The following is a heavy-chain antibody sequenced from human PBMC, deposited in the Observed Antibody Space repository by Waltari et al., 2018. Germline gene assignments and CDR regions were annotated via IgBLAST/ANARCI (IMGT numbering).Heavy chain of an antibody. D-gene: IGHD1-1*01. CDR3: ARHRTGTAAVDY. CDR1: GGSISSGDSF. V-gene: IGHV4-30-4*08. Sequence: QVQLQESGPGLVKPSQTLSLTCTVSGGSISSGDSFWRWIRQPPGKGLEWVGYISYSGSTYYNPSLKSRVIMSLDTSKNQFSLMLSSVTAADTAVYYCARHRTGTAAVDYWGQGTLVTVSS. J-gene: IGHJ4*02. CDR2: ISYSGST.